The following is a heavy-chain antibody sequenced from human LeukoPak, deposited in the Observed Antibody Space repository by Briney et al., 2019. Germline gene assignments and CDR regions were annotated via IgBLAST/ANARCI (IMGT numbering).Heavy chain of an antibody. CDR2: IYYNGST. Sequence: PSETLSLTCAASGGSISSYYWSWIRQPPGKGLEWIGYIYYNGSTTYNPSLKTRVTISVDTSKNQFSLKLSSVTAADTAVYYCARADYQPLLNFDYWGQGTLVTVSS. J-gene: IGHJ4*02. CDR1: GGSISSYY. CDR3: ARADYQPLLNFDY. D-gene: IGHD2-2*01. V-gene: IGHV4-59*01.